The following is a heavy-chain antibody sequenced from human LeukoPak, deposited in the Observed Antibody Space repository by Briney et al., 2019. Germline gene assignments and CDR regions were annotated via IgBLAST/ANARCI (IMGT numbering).Heavy chain of an antibody. J-gene: IGHJ3*02. Sequence: PSETLSLTCAVYGGSFSGYYWSWIRQPPGKGLEWIGEINHSGSTNYNPSLKSRVTISVDTSKNQFSLKLSSVTAADTAVYYCARYRRMGPAEPPGRAFDIWGQGTMVTVSS. V-gene: IGHV4-34*01. CDR1: GGSFSGYY. CDR2: INHSGST. D-gene: IGHD2-2*01. CDR3: ARYRRMGPAEPPGRAFDI.